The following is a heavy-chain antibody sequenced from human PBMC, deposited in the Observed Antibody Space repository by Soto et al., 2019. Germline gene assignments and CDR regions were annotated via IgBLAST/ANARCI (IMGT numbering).Heavy chain of an antibody. CDR1: DGSISSSSYY. D-gene: IGHD3-16*01. J-gene: IGHJ5*02. Sequence: SETLSLTCTVSDGSISSSSYYWGWIRQPPGKGLEWIGSIYYSGSTYYNPSLKSRVTISVDTSKNQFSLKLSSVTAADTAVYYCARHVSDYFWGSYSGALWYDP. CDR3: ARHVSDYFWGSYSGALWYDP. CDR2: IYYSGST. V-gene: IGHV4-39*01.